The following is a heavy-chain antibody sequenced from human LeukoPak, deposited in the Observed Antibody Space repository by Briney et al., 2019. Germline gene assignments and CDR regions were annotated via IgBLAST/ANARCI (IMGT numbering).Heavy chain of an antibody. D-gene: IGHD1-26*01. J-gene: IGHJ4*02. V-gene: IGHV3-48*01. CDR1: ALTFSDYS. CDR3: ARDRLTSGSYFFDY. Sequence: PGGSLRLSCAASALTFSDYSMNWVRQAPGKGLEWISYISGRSSNIYYADSVRALFTISRDNPKNTMYLQMNSLRAEDTAVYYCARDRLTSGSYFFDYWGQGTLVTVSS. CDR2: ISGRSSNI.